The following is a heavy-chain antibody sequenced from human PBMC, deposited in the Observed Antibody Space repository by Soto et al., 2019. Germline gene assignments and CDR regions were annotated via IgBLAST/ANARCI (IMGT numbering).Heavy chain of an antibody. D-gene: IGHD5-12*01. Sequence: GASVKVSCKASGYTFTSYGISWVRQAPGQGLEWMGWISAYNGNTNYAQKLQGRVTMTTDTPTSTAYMELRSLRSDDTAVYYCARLEGGYSGYDSILPNYYYYYGMDVWGQGTKVTVSS. V-gene: IGHV1-18*01. CDR1: GYTFTSYG. J-gene: IGHJ6*02. CDR3: ARLEGGYSGYDSILPNYYYYYGMDV. CDR2: ISAYNGNT.